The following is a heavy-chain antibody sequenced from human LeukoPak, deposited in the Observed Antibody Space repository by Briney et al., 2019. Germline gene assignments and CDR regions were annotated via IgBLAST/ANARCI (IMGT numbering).Heavy chain of an antibody. V-gene: IGHV3-20*04. CDR3: ASSSHSKSLIY. CDR2: INWNGGST. CDR1: GFTFDDYG. J-gene: IGHJ4*02. Sequence: GGSLRLSCAGSGFTFDDYGMSWVRQAPGKGLEWVSGINWNGGSTGYADSVKGRFTISRDNAKNSLYLQMNSLRAEDTALYYCASSSHSKSLIYWGQGTLVTVSS. D-gene: IGHD6-6*01.